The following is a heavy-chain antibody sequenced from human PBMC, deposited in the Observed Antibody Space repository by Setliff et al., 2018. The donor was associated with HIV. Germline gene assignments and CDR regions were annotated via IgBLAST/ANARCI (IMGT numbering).Heavy chain of an antibody. CDR2: INTGNGNT. J-gene: IGHJ4*02. Sequence: GASVKVSCKASGYTFTTYAMIWVRQAPGQSLEWMGWINTGNGNTRLSQKFQGRVTISRDTSASTAYVELYSLPSEDTAVYYCARTLTYYFDGSFSSGPADYWGLGTLVTVSS. CDR1: GYTFTTYA. CDR3: ARTLTYYFDGSFSSGPADY. V-gene: IGHV1-3*04. D-gene: IGHD3-22*01.